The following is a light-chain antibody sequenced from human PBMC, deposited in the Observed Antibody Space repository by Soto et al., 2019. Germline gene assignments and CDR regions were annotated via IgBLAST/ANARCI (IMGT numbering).Light chain of an antibody. Sequence: IVLTQSPDTLALSPGERATLSCRASQSVRSNYLAWYQQKPGQAPRFLIYDASIRATGIPDRFSGSGSGTDFTLTISRLEPEDFAVYYCQQYGSTHLTFGGGTKVEIK. CDR3: QQYGSTHLT. CDR2: DAS. CDR1: QSVRSNY. J-gene: IGKJ4*01. V-gene: IGKV3-20*01.